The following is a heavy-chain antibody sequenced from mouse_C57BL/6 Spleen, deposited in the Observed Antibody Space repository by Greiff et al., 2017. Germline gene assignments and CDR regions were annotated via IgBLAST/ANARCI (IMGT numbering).Heavy chain of an antibody. CDR3: ATTITTVVATKAMDY. V-gene: IGHV1-39*01. CDR2: INPNYGTT. J-gene: IGHJ4*01. Sequence: EVQGVESGPELVKPGASVKISCKASGYSFTDYNMNWVKQSNGKSLEWIGVINPNYGTTSYNQKFKGKATLTVDQSSSTAYMQLNSLTSEDSAVYYCATTITTVVATKAMDYWGQGTSVTVSS. D-gene: IGHD1-1*01. CDR1: GYSFTDYN.